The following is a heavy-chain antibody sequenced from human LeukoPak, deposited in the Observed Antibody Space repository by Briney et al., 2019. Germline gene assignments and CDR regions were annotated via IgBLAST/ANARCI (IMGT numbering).Heavy chain of an antibody. Sequence: GGSLTLSCVASGFTFSRYGMHWVRQAPGKGLEWVAVIWYDESNKFYGDSVKGRFTISRDNSKNTLYLHVNSLRAEDTAVYYCAKDTSIGKYCTSGVCSPFDYWGQGTLVTVSS. CDR2: IWYDESNK. V-gene: IGHV3-33*06. CDR1: GFTFSRYG. J-gene: IGHJ4*02. CDR3: AKDTSIGKYCTSGVCSPFDY. D-gene: IGHD2-8*01.